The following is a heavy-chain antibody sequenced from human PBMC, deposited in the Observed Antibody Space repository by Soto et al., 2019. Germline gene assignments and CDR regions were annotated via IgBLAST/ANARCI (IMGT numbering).Heavy chain of an antibody. CDR2: IYPDDSDT. Sequence: GESLKISCQASGYSFSNFWIAWVRQMPGEGLEWLGIIYPDDSDTRYSPSFLGQVTISADKSIKTTYLQWSSLKASDTAIYFCASSVLVTSTMNYFDLWRQGTLVTVSS. D-gene: IGHD2-8*02. CDR1: GYSFSNFW. J-gene: IGHJ4*02. CDR3: ASSVLVTSTMNYFDL. V-gene: IGHV5-51*01.